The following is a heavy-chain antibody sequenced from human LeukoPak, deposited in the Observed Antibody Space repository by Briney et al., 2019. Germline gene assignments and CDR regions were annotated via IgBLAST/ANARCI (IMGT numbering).Heavy chain of an antibody. CDR1: GGSISSGSYY. CDR3: ASIDTAMVDYYYYGMDV. D-gene: IGHD5-18*01. V-gene: IGHV4-61*02. CDR2: IYTSGST. Sequence: PSQTLSLTCTVSGGSISSGSYYWSWIRQPAGKGLEWIGRIYTSGSTNYNPSLKSRVTISVDTSKNQFSLKLSSVTAADTAVYYCASIDTAMVDYYYYGMDVWGQGTTVTVSS. J-gene: IGHJ6*02.